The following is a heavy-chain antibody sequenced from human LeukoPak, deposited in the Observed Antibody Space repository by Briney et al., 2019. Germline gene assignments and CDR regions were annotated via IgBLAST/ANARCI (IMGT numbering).Heavy chain of an antibody. CDR1: GGSISSYY. J-gene: IGHJ6*02. CDR2: IYYSGST. D-gene: IGHD4-23*01. V-gene: IGHV4-59*01. Sequence: SETLSLTCTVSGGSISSYYWSWIRQPPGKGLEWIGYIYYSGSTNYNPSLKSRVTISVDTSKSQFSLKLSSVTAADTAVYYCARGAVVTPYSYYYYYGMDVWGQGTTVSVSS. CDR3: ARGAVVTPYSYYYYYGMDV.